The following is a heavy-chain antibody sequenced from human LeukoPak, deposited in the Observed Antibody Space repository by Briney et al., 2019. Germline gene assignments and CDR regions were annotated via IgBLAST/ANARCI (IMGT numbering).Heavy chain of an antibody. Sequence: SETLSLTCTASGDSISSYYWSWIRQPPGKGLEWIGYIYYSGSTNYNPSLKSRVTMSVDTSKNQFSLKLSSVTALDTAVYYCARSSGYSSSWSFDYWGQGTLLTVSS. D-gene: IGHD6-13*01. V-gene: IGHV4-59*12. J-gene: IGHJ4*02. CDR1: GDSISSYY. CDR2: IYYSGST. CDR3: ARSSGYSSSWSFDY.